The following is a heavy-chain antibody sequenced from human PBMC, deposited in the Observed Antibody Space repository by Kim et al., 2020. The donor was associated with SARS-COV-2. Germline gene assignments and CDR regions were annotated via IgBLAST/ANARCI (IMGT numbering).Heavy chain of an antibody. V-gene: IGHV3-30*18. CDR2: ISYDGSNK. CDR1: GFTFSSYG. D-gene: IGHD3-10*01. CDR3: AKEHYGEENYFDY. Sequence: GGSLRLSCAASGFTFSSYGMHWVRQAPGKGLEWVAVISYDGSNKYYADSVKGRFTISRDNSKNTLYLQMNSLRAEDTAVYYCAKEHYGEENYFDYWGQGTLVTVSS. J-gene: IGHJ4*02.